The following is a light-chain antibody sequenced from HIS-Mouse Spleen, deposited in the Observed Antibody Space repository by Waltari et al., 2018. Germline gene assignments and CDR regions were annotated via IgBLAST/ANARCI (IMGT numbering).Light chain of an antibody. CDR3: QVWDSSSDHVV. Sequence: SYVLTQPPSVSVAPGKKARITWGGNNIGSKSVHWYQHKPGQAPVLVVYDDSDRPSGFPERFAGSNSGTTATLTISRVEAGDEADYYCQVWDSSSDHVVFGGGTKLTVL. CDR2: DDS. J-gene: IGLJ2*01. CDR1: NIGSKS. V-gene: IGLV3-21*03.